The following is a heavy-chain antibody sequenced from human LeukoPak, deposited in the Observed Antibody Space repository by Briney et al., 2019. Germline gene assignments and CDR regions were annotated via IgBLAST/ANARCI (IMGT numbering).Heavy chain of an antibody. CDR1: AFTFSSYS. D-gene: IGHD2-2*01. V-gene: IGHV3-48*01. J-gene: IGHJ4*02. Sequence: GGSLRLSCAASAFTFSSYSMNWVRQAPGKGLEWVSYISSSGSTTYHADSVKGRFTISRDNAQKSLYLQMNSLRAEDTAVYYSASYCSTTSCYAVDYWGQGTLVTVSS. CDR3: ASYCSTTSCYAVDY. CDR2: ISSSGSTT.